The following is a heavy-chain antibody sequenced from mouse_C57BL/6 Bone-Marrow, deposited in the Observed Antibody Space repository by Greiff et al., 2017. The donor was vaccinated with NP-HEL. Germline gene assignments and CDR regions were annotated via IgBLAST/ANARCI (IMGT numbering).Heavy chain of an antibody. CDR3: ADLGSSYWYFDV. Sequence: VQLQQSGPELVKPGASVKISCKASGYSFTDYNMNWVKQSNGKSPEWIGVINPNYGTTSYNQKFKGKATLTVDQSSSTAYMQLHSLTSEDSAVYYWADLGSSYWYFDVWGTGTTVTVSS. CDR1: GYSFTDYN. D-gene: IGHD1-1*01. J-gene: IGHJ1*03. V-gene: IGHV1-39*01. CDR2: INPNYGTT.